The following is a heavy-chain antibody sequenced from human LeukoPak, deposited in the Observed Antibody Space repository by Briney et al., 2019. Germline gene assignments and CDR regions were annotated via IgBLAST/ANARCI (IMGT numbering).Heavy chain of an antibody. D-gene: IGHD3-10*01. CDR2: IYYSGSA. Sequence: SETLSLTCTVSGGSISSGVYYWSWIRQHPGKGLEWIGYIYYSGSAYSNPSLKSRLTMSVDISKNQYSLKLSSVTAADTAVYYCARGVKGLRGAFDIWGQGTMVTVSS. CDR3: ARGVKGLRGAFDI. CDR1: GGSISSGVYY. V-gene: IGHV4-31*03. J-gene: IGHJ3*02.